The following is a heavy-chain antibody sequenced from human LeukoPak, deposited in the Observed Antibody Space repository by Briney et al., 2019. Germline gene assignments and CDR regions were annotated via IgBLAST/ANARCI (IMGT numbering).Heavy chain of an antibody. V-gene: IGHV4-39*01. CDR3: ASIDVEMATTLDY. J-gene: IGHJ4*02. CDR2: IYYSGST. D-gene: IGHD5-24*01. CDR1: GGSISSSSYH. Sequence: SETLSLTCTVPGGSISSSSYHWGWIRQPPGKGLEWIGSIYYSGSTYYNPSLKSRVTISVDTSKNQFSLKLSSVTAADTAVYYCASIDVEMATTLDYWGQGTLVTVSS.